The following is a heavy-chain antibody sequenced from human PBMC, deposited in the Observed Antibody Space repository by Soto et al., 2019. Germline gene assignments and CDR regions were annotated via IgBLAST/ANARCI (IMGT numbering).Heavy chain of an antibody. CDR2: ISGSGGTT. CDR1: GFIFDIDA. Sequence: EVELLESGGGLVQPGGSLRLSCAASGFIFDIDAMSWVRQAPGKGLEWVSSISGSGGTTYYADSVKGRFTISRDNSKNTLYVPMNSLRAEDTAVYYCAKGANEPIDSWGQGTLVTVSS. J-gene: IGHJ4*02. V-gene: IGHV3-23*01. D-gene: IGHD1-26*01. CDR3: AKGANEPIDS.